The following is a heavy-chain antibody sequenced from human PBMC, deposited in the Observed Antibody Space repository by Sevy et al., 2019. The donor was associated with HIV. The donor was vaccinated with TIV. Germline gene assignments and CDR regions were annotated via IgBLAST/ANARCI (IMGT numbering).Heavy chain of an antibody. CDR3: ANLLYPADQWSLWLHGAEYFHP. V-gene: IGHV3-30*18. D-gene: IGHD2-8*01. J-gene: IGHJ1*01. CDR1: GFSFSSYG. Sequence: GGSLRLSCAASGFSFSSYGMYWVRQAPGKGLEWVALISYDGSNKNYADSVKGRFTISRDDSKNTVFLQMNSLRAEDTAVYYCANLLYPADQWSLWLHGAEYFHPWGQGTLVTVSS. CDR2: ISYDGSNK.